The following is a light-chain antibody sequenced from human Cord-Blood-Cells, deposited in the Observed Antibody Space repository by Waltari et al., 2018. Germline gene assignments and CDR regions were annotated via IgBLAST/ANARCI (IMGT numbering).Light chain of an antibody. CDR3: QVWDSSSDHPGVV. Sequence: SYVLTQPPSVSVAPGKTARITCGGNNMGSKSVHWSQQKPGQAPVLVIYYDSDRPSGIPERFSGSNSGNTATLTISRVEAGDEADYYCQVWDSSSDHPGVVFGGGTKLTVL. CDR1: NMGSKS. V-gene: IGLV3-21*04. CDR2: YDS. J-gene: IGLJ2*01.